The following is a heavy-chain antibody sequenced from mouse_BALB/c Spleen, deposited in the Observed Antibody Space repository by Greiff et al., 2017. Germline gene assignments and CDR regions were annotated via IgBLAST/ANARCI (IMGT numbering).Heavy chain of an antibody. D-gene: IGHD1-2*01. V-gene: IGHV1-55*01. CDR3: ARTDYYGYVAY. Sequence: VQLQQPGAELVKPGTSVKLSCKASGYNFTSYWINWVKLRPGQGLEWIGDIYPGSGSTNYNEKFKSKATLTVDTSSSTAYMQLSSLASEDSALYYCARTDYYGYVAYWGQGTLVTVSA. CDR1: GYNFTSYW. J-gene: IGHJ3*01. CDR2: IYPGSGST.